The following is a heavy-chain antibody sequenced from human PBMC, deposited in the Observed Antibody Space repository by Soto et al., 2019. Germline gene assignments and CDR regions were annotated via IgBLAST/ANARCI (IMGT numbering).Heavy chain of an antibody. CDR2: IIPILGIA. D-gene: IGHD3-9*01. Sequence: QVQLVQSGAEVKKPGSSVKVSCKASGGTFSSYTISWVRQAPGQGLEWMGRIIPILGIANYAQKFQGRVTITADKSTSTAYMELSSLSSDDTAVYYCARGDYDILTGYDPSYYYGMDVWGQGTTVTVSS. J-gene: IGHJ6*02. CDR1: GGTFSSYT. CDR3: ARGDYDILTGYDPSYYYGMDV. V-gene: IGHV1-69*02.